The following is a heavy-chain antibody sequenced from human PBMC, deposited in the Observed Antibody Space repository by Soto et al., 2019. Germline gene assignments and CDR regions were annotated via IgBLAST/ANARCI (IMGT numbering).Heavy chain of an antibody. CDR3: ARGSGSYLGNDY. J-gene: IGHJ4*02. D-gene: IGHD1-26*01. CDR1: GGTFNSYA. Sequence: QVQLVQSGAAVKKPGSSVKVSCKASGGTFNSYAINWVRQAPGQGLEWMGGIITIFGTATYAQKYQGRVTITADESTSTAYMELSRLRFEDTAVYYCARGSGSYLGNDYWGQGTLVTVSS. V-gene: IGHV1-69*12. CDR2: IITIFGTA.